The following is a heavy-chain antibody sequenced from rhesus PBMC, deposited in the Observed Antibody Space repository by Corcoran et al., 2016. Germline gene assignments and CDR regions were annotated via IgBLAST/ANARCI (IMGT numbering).Heavy chain of an antibody. D-gene: IGHD4-29*01. J-gene: IGHJ4*01. V-gene: IGHV4-173*01. CDR2: LSGSGGTT. Sequence: QLQLQESGPGLVKPSETLSLTCAVSGGSISSNWWSWIRQPPGKGLEGVGRLSGSGGTTRYNPSLKSRVSISTGPSKNQLSLKLISVTAADTAVYYCARALCGSNSEFDYWGQGVLVTVSS. CDR3: ARALCGSNSEFDY. CDR1: GGSISSNW.